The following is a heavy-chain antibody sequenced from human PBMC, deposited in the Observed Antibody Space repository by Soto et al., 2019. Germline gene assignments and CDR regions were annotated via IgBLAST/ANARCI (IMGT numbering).Heavy chain of an antibody. CDR2: IGTAGDT. Sequence: EVQLVESGGGLVQPGGSLRLSCAASGFTFSSYDMHWVRQATGKSLEWVSAIGTAGDTYYPGSVKGRFTISRENAKNSLYLQMNSLRAGDTAVYYCARGPVSGGSGWWFDPWGQGTLVTVSS. D-gene: IGHD2-15*01. J-gene: IGHJ5*02. CDR3: ARGPVSGGSGWWFDP. CDR1: GFTFSSYD. V-gene: IGHV3-13*01.